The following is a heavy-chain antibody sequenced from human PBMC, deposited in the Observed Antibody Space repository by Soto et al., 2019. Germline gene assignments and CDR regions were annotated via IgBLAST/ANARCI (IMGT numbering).Heavy chain of an antibody. CDR2: INAGNGNT. Sequence: QVQLVQSGAEVKKPGASVKVSCKASGYTFTSYAMHWVRQAPGQRLEWMGWINAGNGNTKYSQKFQARVTITRDTSASTAYMELSSLRSEDTAVYYCARTTFKHYSASSGYKFDPWGQGTLITVSS. D-gene: IGHD3-22*01. CDR3: ARTTFKHYSASSGYKFDP. CDR1: GYTFTSYA. V-gene: IGHV1-3*01. J-gene: IGHJ5*02.